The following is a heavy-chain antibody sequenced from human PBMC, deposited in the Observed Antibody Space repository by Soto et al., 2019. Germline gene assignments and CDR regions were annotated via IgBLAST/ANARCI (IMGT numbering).Heavy chain of an antibody. D-gene: IGHD2-2*01. CDR2: ISGTGGST. Sequence: GGSLRLSCAASGFTFSSYAMSWVRQAPGKGLEWVSAISGTGGSTYYQDSVKGRFTISRDNSKNTLYLQMNSLRAEDTALYYCAKATLIVVPAAPKNWFDPWGQGTLVTVSS. V-gene: IGHV3-23*01. CDR1: GFTFSSYA. CDR3: AKATLIVVPAAPKNWFDP. J-gene: IGHJ5*02.